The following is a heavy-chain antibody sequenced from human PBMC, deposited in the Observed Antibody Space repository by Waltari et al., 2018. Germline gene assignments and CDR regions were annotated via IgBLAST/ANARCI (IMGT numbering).Heavy chain of an antibody. CDR3: ARGHSWAARTVNPFEI. J-gene: IGHJ4*02. CDR1: GYTFTRHD. Sequence: VQLVQSGAEVKKPGASVRVSCQDSGYTFTRHDLNWVRQPAGQGPEWMAWMNANRGNTGDAQKCQGRITMTRNTSISTAYMGLSSLRSDDTAVDYCARGHSWAARTVNPFEIWGRGTLVTVSS. D-gene: IGHD2-8*02. CDR2: MNANRGNT. V-gene: IGHV1-8*01.